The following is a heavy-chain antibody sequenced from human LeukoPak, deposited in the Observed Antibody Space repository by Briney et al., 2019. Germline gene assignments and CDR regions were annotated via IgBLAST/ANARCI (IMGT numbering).Heavy chain of an antibody. D-gene: IGHD7-27*01. CDR1: AGSIRSTSYY. CDR2: IYYTGST. V-gene: IGHV4-39*07. J-gene: IGHJ6*03. Sequence: SETLSLTCTVSAGSIRSTSYYWGWIRQPPGKGLEWIGSIYYTGSTGYSPSLKSRVTISVDTSKNQFSLKLSSVTAADTAVYYCERAWGDYFYYMNVWGKGTTVTVSS. CDR3: ERAWGDYFYYMNV.